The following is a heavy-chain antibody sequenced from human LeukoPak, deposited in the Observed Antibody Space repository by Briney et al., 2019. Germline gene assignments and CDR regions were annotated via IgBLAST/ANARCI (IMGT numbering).Heavy chain of an antibody. D-gene: IGHD3-22*01. CDR1: GFIVSTHY. CDR3: VKKNDYYTSESFYVWWYLDL. V-gene: IGHV3-66*02. J-gene: IGHJ2*01. CDR2: IYMGGST. Sequence: PGGSLRLSCAASGFIVSTHYMSWVRQAPGKGLEWVSVIYMGGSTYYADSVKGRFTIPRDNCKNRLYLEMDSRRPEDKAVYYCVKKNDYYTSESFYVWWYLDLWGRGALVTVSS.